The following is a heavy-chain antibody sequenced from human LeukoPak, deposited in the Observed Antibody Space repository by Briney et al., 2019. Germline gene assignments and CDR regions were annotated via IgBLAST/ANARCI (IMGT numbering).Heavy chain of an antibody. V-gene: IGHV3-7*01. CDR1: GFTFSSYW. D-gene: IGHD6-6*01. CDR3: ARDLRFSSSYDSPDTIDI. Sequence: PGGSLRLSCAASGFTFSSYWMSWVRQAPGKGLEWVANIKQDGSEKYYVDSVKGRFTTSRDNAKNSLYLQMNSLRAEDTAVYYCARDLRFSSSYDSPDTIDIWGQGTMVTVYS. J-gene: IGHJ3*02. CDR2: IKQDGSEK.